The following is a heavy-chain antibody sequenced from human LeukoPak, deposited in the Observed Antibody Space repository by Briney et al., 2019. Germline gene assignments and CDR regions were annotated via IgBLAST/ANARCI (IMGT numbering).Heavy chain of an antibody. J-gene: IGHJ4*02. CDR2: IRYDGSNK. CDR3: AKDLYGSGSYPVSSFDY. D-gene: IGHD3-10*01. CDR1: GFTFSSYG. Sequence: GGSLGLSCAASGFTFSSYGMRWVRQAPGKGLEWVAMIRYDGSNKYYADTVKGRFTISRDNSKNTLYLQMNSLRAEDTAVYYCAKDLYGSGSYPVSSFDYWGQGTLVTVSS. V-gene: IGHV3-30*02.